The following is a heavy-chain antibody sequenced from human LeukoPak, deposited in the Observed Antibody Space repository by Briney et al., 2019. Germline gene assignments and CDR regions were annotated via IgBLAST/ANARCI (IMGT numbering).Heavy chain of an antibody. CDR3: ARASDYDSGGYYIGGTFDY. Sequence: GGSLRLSCAASGFTVSNNYMSWVRQAPGKGLEWVSSISGSGGSTDNADSVKGRFTISRDNSKKTLYLQMNSLRAEDTAVYYCARASDYDSGGYYIGGTFDYWGQGTLVTVSS. D-gene: IGHD3-22*01. CDR1: GFTVSNNY. CDR2: ISGSGGST. J-gene: IGHJ4*02. V-gene: IGHV3-23*01.